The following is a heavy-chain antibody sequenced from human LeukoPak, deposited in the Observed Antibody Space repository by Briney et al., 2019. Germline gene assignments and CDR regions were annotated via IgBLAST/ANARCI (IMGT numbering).Heavy chain of an antibody. CDR3: ARETSVTIFGVVTPSDYYMDV. D-gene: IGHD3-3*01. Sequence: ASVKVSCKASGYTFTGYYMHWVRQAPGQGLEWMGIINPSGGTTNYAQKFQGRVTMTRDMSTNTVYMELSSLRSEDTAVYYCARETSVTIFGVVTPSDYYMDVWGKGTTVTVSS. CDR2: INPSGGTT. V-gene: IGHV1-46*01. CDR1: GYTFTGYY. J-gene: IGHJ6*03.